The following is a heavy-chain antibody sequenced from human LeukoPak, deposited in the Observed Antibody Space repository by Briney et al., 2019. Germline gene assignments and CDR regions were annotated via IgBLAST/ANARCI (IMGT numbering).Heavy chain of an antibody. V-gene: IGHV3-7*01. CDR1: GFTFSSYW. CDR2: IKQDGSEK. D-gene: IGHD6-13*01. Sequence: GGSLRLSCAVSGFTFSSYWMSWVRQAPGKGLEWVDNIKQDGSEKYYVDSVKGRFTISRDNAKNSLYLQMNTLRAEDTAVYYCARDRYITRSWGYDFDYWGQGTLVTVSS. J-gene: IGHJ4*02. CDR3: ARDRYITRSWGYDFDY.